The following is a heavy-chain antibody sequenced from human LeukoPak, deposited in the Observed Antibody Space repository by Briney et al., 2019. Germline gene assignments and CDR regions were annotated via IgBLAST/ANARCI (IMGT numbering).Heavy chain of an antibody. CDR3: AKSAGDVYYSSGYAYFDY. Sequence: PGGSLRLSCAASGFTFSSYSMSWVRQAPGKGLEWVSAISGSGGSTYYADSVKGRFTISRDNSKNTLYLQMNSLRAEDTAVYYCAKSAGDVYYSSGYAYFDYWGQGTLVTVSS. CDR2: ISGSGGST. D-gene: IGHD3-22*01. CDR1: GFTFSSYS. V-gene: IGHV3-23*01. J-gene: IGHJ4*02.